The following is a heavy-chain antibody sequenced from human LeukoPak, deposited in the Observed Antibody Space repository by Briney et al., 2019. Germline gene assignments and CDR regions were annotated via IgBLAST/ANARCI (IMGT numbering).Heavy chain of an antibody. D-gene: IGHD1-26*01. CDR2: ISSSGSTI. J-gene: IGHJ4*02. CDR3: VRGGFYRYSGTSGDY. Sequence: PGGSLRLSCAASEFTFSSYEMNWVRQAPGKGLEWVSYISSSGSTIYYADSVKGRFTISRDNAKNSLYLQMNSPRAEDTAVYYCVRGGFYRYSGTSGDYWGQGSQVTVSS. V-gene: IGHV3-48*03. CDR1: EFTFSSYE.